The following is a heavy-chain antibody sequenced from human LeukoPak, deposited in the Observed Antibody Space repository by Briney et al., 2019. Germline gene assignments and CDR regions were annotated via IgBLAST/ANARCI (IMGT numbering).Heavy chain of an antibody. Sequence: ASVKVSCKASGYTFTGYYMHWVRQAPGQGLEWMGWINPNSGGTNYAQKFQGMVTMTRDTSISTAYMELSRLRSDDTAVYYCARVELRFLEWLSKHNAFDIWGQGTMVTVSS. CDR3: ARVELRFLEWLSKHNAFDI. V-gene: IGHV1-2*02. CDR1: GYTFTGYY. J-gene: IGHJ3*02. CDR2: INPNSGGT. D-gene: IGHD3-3*01.